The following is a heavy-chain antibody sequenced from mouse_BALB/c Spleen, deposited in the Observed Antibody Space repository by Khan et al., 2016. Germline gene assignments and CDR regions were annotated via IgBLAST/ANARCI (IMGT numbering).Heavy chain of an antibody. CDR3: ALDGNNLAWFAY. J-gene: IGHJ3*01. CDR2: IDPENGDT. CDR1: GFNIKDYY. V-gene: IGHV14-4*02. Sequence: VQLQQSGAELVRSGASVKLSCTTSGFNIKDYYIHWVKQRPEQGLEWIGWIDPENGDTEYDPRFQGKATMTADTSSNTAYLQFNSLTSEDTAVYYCALDGNNLAWFAYWGQGTLVTVPA. D-gene: IGHD2-1*01.